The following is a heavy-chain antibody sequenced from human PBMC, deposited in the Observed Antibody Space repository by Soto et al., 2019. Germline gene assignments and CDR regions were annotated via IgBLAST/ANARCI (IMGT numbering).Heavy chain of an antibody. V-gene: IGHV1-2*04. Sequence: QVQLVQSGAEVKKPGASVKVSCKASGYTFTVYYMHWVRQAPGQGLEWMGWINPNSGGTNYAHKFQGWVTMTRDTSISTAYMELSRLRSDDTAVYYCARDPHKSDSSGCPRLGDYWGQGTLVTVSS. CDR1: GYTFTVYY. J-gene: IGHJ4*02. D-gene: IGHD3-22*01. CDR2: INPNSGGT. CDR3: ARDPHKSDSSGCPRLGDY.